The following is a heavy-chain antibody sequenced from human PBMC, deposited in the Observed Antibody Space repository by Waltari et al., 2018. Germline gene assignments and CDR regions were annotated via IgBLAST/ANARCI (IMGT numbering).Heavy chain of an antibody. J-gene: IGHJ5*02. V-gene: IGHV1-2*02. CDR1: GYTFTGYY. CDR2: INPNSGGT. D-gene: IGHD2-2*01. CDR3: LSDIVVVPAAIGGWFDP. Sequence: QVQLVQSGAEVKKPGASVKVSCKASGYTFTGYYMHWARQAPGQGLEWMGWINPNSGGTNYAKKFQGRVTMTRDTSISTAYMELSRLRSDDTAVYYCLSDIVVVPAAIGGWFDPWGQGTLVTVSS.